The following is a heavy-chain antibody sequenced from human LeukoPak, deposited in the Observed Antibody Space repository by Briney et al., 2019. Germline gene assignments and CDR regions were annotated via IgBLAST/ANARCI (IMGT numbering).Heavy chain of an antibody. V-gene: IGHV7-4-1*02. Sequence: ASVKVSCKASGYTFTSYAMNWVRRAPGQGLEWMGWINTNTGNPTYAQGFTGRFVFSLDTSVSTAYLQISSLKAEGTAVYYCARAPDYGGSKGGFGYWGQGTLVTVSS. J-gene: IGHJ4*02. CDR2: INTNTGNP. D-gene: IGHD4-23*01. CDR1: GYTFTSYA. CDR3: ARAPDYGGSKGGFGY.